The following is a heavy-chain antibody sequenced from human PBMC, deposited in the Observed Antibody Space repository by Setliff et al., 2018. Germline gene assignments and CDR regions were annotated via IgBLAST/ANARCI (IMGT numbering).Heavy chain of an antibody. D-gene: IGHD2-8*01. Sequence: RASVKVSCKTSGYTFNDYGITWVRQVPGQGLEWMGWISSYTGKTYYAEKLQGRVTLTTDTSTSTAYLDLRSLESDDTAVYYCSRLVRFCTKTACQRLSGGEFWGQGTLVPVSS. CDR1: GYTFNDYG. J-gene: IGHJ4*02. CDR2: ISSYTGKT. CDR3: SRLVRFCTKTACQRLSGGEF. V-gene: IGHV1-18*01.